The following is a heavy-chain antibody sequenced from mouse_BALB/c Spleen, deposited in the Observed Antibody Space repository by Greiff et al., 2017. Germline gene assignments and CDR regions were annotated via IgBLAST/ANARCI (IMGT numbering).Heavy chain of an antibody. CDR2: ISYSGST. CDR3: AGYRLYFDV. CDR1: GYSITSDYA. Sequence: EVKLVESGPGLVKPSQSLSLTCTVTGYSITSDYAWNWIRQFPGNKLEWMGYISYSGSTSYNPSLKSRISITRDTSKNQFFLQLNSVTTEDTATYYCAGYRLYFDVWGAGTTVTVSS. J-gene: IGHJ1*01. D-gene: IGHD2-14*01. V-gene: IGHV3-2*02.